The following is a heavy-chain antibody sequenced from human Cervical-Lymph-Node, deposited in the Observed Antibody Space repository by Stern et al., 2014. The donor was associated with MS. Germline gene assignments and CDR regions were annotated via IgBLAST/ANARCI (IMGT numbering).Heavy chain of an antibody. J-gene: IGHJ4*02. CDR2: IDASGST. V-gene: IGHV4-4*07. D-gene: IGHD2-2*01. CDR3: ARDDTR. CDR1: GGSIGSFY. Sequence: QLQLQESGPGVVKASETLSLTCTVSGGSIGSFYWSWLRQPAGKGLEYIGRIDASGSTNYNPSLKSRVSMSLDRSNNQFFLKLTSVTAADTAVYYCARDDTRWGQGTLVTVSS.